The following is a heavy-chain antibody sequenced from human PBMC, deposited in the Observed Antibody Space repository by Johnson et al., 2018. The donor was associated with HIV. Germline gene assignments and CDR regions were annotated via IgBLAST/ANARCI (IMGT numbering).Heavy chain of an antibody. CDR1: RLTVSSNY. V-gene: IGHV3-66*01. J-gene: IGHJ3*02. Sequence: VQLLESGGGLVQPGGSLRLSCAASRLTVSSNYMSWVRQGPGKGLEWVSVINSGGSTYYADSVRGRFSISRDNSKNTLYLQMNSLRAEDTAVYYCARACRDGYTCDAFDIWGQGTMVTVSS. D-gene: IGHD5-24*01. CDR2: INSGGST. CDR3: ARACRDGYTCDAFDI.